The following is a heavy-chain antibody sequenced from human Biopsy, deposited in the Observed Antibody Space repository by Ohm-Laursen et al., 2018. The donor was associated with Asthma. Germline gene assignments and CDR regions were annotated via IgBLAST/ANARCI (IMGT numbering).Heavy chain of an antibody. CDR2: ISYDGSTK. J-gene: IGHJ6*02. Sequence: SLRLSCSASGFTFSDYDMHWLRQAPGKGLEWVAVISYDGSTKYSADSVKGRFIVSRDISKNILSLQMNSLRPEDTAVYYCARDVVWFREVGGMDVWGQGTTVTVSS. V-gene: IGHV3-30*03. CDR3: ARDVVWFREVGGMDV. CDR1: GFTFSDYD. D-gene: IGHD3-10*01.